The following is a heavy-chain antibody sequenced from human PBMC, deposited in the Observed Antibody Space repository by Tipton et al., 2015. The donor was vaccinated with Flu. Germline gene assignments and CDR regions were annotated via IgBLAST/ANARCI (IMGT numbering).Heavy chain of an antibody. Sequence: SLRLSCAASGFTFSSYAMHWLRQAPGKGLEWVAFISYDARNTYYADSVKGRFTISRDNSKNTVLPQMNSLRAEDTAVYYCAREPAPIGSPKNDAFDMWGQGTMVTVSS. D-gene: IGHD3-10*01. J-gene: IGHJ3*02. CDR3: AREPAPIGSPKNDAFDM. CDR1: GFTFSSYA. V-gene: IGHV3-30*04. CDR2: ISYDARNT.